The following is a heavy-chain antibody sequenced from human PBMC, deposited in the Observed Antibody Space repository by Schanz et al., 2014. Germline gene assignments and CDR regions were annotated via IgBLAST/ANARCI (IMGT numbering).Heavy chain of an antibody. CDR3: ARHPSGWFIGHCDY. D-gene: IGHD6-19*01. V-gene: IGHV3-30*02. Sequence: QVQLVESGGGVVQPGGSLRLSCAASGFTFSTYGMHWVRQAPGKGLEWVAFIRDDGTYQNYADSIKGRFTISRDNSKNTVYLQMNSLRAEDTAIYYCARHPSGWFIGHCDYWGQGTLVTVSS. CDR1: GFTFSTYG. J-gene: IGHJ4*02. CDR2: IRDDGTYQ.